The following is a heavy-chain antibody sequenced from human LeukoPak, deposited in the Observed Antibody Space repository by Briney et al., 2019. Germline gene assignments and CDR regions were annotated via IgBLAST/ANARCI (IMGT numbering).Heavy chain of an antibody. CDR2: MNPNSGNT. CDR1: GYTFTSYD. Sequence: ASVTVSCKASGYTFTSYDINWVRQAPGQGLEWMGWMNPNSGNTGYAQKFQGRVTMTRNTSISTAYMELSSLRSEDTAVYYCARGGVNYDYVWGSYPSDYWGQGTLVTVSS. V-gene: IGHV1-8*01. J-gene: IGHJ4*02. CDR3: ARGGVNYDYVWGSYPSDY. D-gene: IGHD3-16*01.